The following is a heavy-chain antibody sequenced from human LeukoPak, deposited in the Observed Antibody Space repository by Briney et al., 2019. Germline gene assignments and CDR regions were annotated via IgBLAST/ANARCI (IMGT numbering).Heavy chain of an antibody. CDR3: ARGPGYSSSWYDY. CDR2: IYHSGST. D-gene: IGHD6-13*01. CDR1: GGSISSYS. V-gene: IGHV4-30-2*01. J-gene: IGHJ4*02. Sequence: SETLSLTCTVSGGSISSYSWSWIRQPPGKGLEWIGYIYHSGSTYYNPSLKSRVTISVDRSKNQFSLKLSSVTAADTAVYYCARGPGYSSSWYDYWGQGTLVTVSS.